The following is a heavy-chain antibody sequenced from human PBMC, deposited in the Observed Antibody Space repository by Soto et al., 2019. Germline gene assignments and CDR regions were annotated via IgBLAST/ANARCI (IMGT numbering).Heavy chain of an antibody. V-gene: IGHV1-18*01. J-gene: IGHJ3*02. CDR3: ARDSTSLMVYASAFDI. D-gene: IGHD2-8*01. Sequence: QVQLVQSGAEVKKPGASVKVSCKASGYTFTSYGISWVRQAPGQGLEWMGWISAYNGNTNYAQKLQGRVTMTTDTSTSTAYMALRSLRSDDTAVYYCARDSTSLMVYASAFDIWGQGTMVTVSS. CDR2: ISAYNGNT. CDR1: GYTFTSYG.